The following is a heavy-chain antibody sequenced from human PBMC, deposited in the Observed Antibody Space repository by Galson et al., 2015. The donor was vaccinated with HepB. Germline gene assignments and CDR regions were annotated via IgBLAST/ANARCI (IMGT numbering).Heavy chain of an antibody. Sequence: SLRLSCAASGFTFSTYSMNWVRQAPGKGLEWVAFIRYDGSNKYYADSVKGRFTIPRDNSKNTLYLQMNSLRAEDTAVYYCAKGPMATGYYYYGMGVWGQGTTVTVSS. J-gene: IGHJ6*02. CDR3: AKGPMATGYYYYGMGV. CDR2: IRYDGSNK. CDR1: GFTFSTYS. V-gene: IGHV3-30*02. D-gene: IGHD5-24*01.